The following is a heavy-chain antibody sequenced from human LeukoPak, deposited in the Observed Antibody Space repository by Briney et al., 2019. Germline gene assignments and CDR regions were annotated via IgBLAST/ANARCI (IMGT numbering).Heavy chain of an antibody. Sequence: GGSLRLSCAASGFTFSSYAMHWVRQAPGKGLEWVAVISYDGSNKYYADSVKGRFTISRDNSKNTLYLQMNSLRAEDTAVYYCARPPVPNGDRYYFDYWGQGTLVTVSS. V-gene: IGHV3-30-3*01. CDR2: ISYDGSNK. D-gene: IGHD4-17*01. J-gene: IGHJ4*02. CDR3: ARPPVPNGDRYYFDY. CDR1: GFTFSSYA.